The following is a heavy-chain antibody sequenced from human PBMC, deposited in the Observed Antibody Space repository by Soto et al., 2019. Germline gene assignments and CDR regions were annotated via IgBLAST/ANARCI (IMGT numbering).Heavy chain of an antibody. J-gene: IGHJ5*02. CDR2: INAGNGNT. CDR3: SRDRPQPHWFDT. V-gene: IGHV1-3*05. D-gene: IGHD6-13*01. CDR1: GYTFTSYA. Sequence: QVQLVQSGAEEKKPGASVKVSCKASGYTFTSYAMHWVRQAPGQRLEWIGWINAGNGNTKYSEKFQGRVTITRDPSASTAYMELSSLRSEDAALYYCSRDRPQPHWFDTWGQGALVTVSS.